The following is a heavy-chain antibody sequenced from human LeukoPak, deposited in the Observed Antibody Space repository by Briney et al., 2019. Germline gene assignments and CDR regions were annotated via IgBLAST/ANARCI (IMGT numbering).Heavy chain of an antibody. CDR2: ISGYNGNT. D-gene: IGHD3-3*01. V-gene: IGHV1-18*01. Sequence: ASVKVSCKTAGYTFTSFGISWLRQAPGQGLEWVGWISGYNGNTNYAQKFQGRVALTTDTSTNTAYMELRSLRSDETAVYYCERRSGGITISAVGDSDYWGEGTLLTVSS. CDR3: ERRSGGITISAVGDSDY. CDR1: GYTFTSFG. J-gene: IGHJ4*02.